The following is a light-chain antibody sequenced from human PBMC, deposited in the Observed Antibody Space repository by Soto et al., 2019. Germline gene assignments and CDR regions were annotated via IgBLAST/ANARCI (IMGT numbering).Light chain of an antibody. Sequence: EIVLTQSPGTLSLSPGERATLSCRASQSVGNNLAWYQQKPGQAPGLLIYEASTRATGIPARFSGSGSGTDFTLTISRLEPEDVAVYYCHHSGNSHGTFGQGTKVDIK. CDR2: EAS. V-gene: IGKV3-20*01. CDR1: QSVGNN. J-gene: IGKJ1*01. CDR3: HHSGNSHGT.